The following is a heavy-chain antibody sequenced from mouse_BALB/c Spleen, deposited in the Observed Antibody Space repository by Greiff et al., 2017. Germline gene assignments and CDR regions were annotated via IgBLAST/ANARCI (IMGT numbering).Heavy chain of an antibody. V-gene: IGHV1-5*01. J-gene: IGHJ3*01. CDR2: IYPGNSDT. CDR3: TRHGNYDWFAY. CDR1: GYTFTSYW. D-gene: IGHD2-1*01. Sequence: EVQLQQSGTVLARPGASVKMSCKASGYTFTSYWMHWVKQRPGQGLEWIGAIYPGNSDTSYNQKFKGKAKLTAVTSTSTAYMELSSLTNEDSAVYYCTRHGNYDWFAYWGQGTLVTVSA.